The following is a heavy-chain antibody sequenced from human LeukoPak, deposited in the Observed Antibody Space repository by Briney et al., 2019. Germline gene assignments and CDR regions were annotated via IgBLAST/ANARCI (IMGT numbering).Heavy chain of an antibody. Sequence: SETLSLTCTVSGGSISSSSYYWGWIRQPPGKGLEWIGSIYYSGSTYYNPSLKSRVTISVDTSKNQFSLKLSSVTAADTAVYYCARGHCSGGSCYSGGGNWFDPGAREPWSPSPQ. CDR3: ARGHCSGGSCYSGGGNWFDP. D-gene: IGHD2-15*01. CDR1: GGSISSSSYY. CDR2: IYYSGST. V-gene: IGHV4-39*07. J-gene: IGHJ5*02.